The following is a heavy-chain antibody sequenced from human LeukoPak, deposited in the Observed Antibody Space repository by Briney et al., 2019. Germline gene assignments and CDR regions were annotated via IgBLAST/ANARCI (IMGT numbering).Heavy chain of an antibody. Sequence: PGGSLRLSCAASGFNFGEYAMSWVRQAPGKGLEWVGRIKSKTDGGTTDYAAPVKGRFTISRDDSKNTLYLQMNSLKTEDTAVYCCTTGRKITTRTTNYDYWGQGTLVTVSS. D-gene: IGHD1-1*01. J-gene: IGHJ4*02. CDR3: TTGRKITTRTTNYDY. CDR2: IKSKTDGGTT. CDR1: GFNFGEYA. V-gene: IGHV3-15*01.